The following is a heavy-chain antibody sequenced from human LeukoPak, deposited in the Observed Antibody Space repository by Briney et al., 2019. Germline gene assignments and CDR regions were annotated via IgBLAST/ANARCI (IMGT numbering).Heavy chain of an antibody. Sequence: SVKVSCKASGGTFSSYAISWVRQAPGQGLEWMGGIIPIFGTANYAQKFQGRVTITADESTSTAYMELSSLRSEDTAVYYCARERDYGANPLGYWGQGTLVTVSS. D-gene: IGHD4-17*01. J-gene: IGHJ4*02. CDR3: ARERDYGANPLGY. CDR2: IIPIFGTA. V-gene: IGHV1-69*13. CDR1: GGTFSSYA.